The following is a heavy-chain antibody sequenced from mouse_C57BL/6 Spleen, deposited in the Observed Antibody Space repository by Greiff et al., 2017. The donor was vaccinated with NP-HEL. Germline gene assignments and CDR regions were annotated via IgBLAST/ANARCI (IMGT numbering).Heavy chain of an antibody. D-gene: IGHD1-1*01. CDR2: IDPETGGT. J-gene: IGHJ2*01. CDR1: GYTFTDYE. Sequence: QVQLKQSGAELVRPGASVTLSCKASGYTFTDYEMHWVKQTPVHGLEWIGAIDPETGGTAYNQKFKGKAILTADKSSSTAYMELRSLTSEDSAVYYGTRDYGSPFDYWGQGTTLTVSS. CDR3: TRDYGSPFDY. V-gene: IGHV1-15*01.